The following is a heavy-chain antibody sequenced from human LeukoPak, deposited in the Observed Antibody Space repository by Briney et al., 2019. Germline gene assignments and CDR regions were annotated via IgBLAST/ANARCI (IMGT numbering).Heavy chain of an antibody. Sequence: GGSLRLSCAASGFTFNDYGMSWVRQAPGKGLEWVSGISGSGGDTYYVDSVKGRFTISRDNSKNTLYLQMDSLRADDTAVYYCAKGSGTAEEFWGQGTLVTVSS. CDR2: ISGSGGDT. V-gene: IGHV3-23*01. J-gene: IGHJ4*02. CDR1: GFTFNDYG. D-gene: IGHD6-25*01. CDR3: AKGSGTAEEF.